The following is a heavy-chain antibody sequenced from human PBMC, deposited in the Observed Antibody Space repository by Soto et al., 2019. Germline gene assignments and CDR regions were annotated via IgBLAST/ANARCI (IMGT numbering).Heavy chain of an antibody. V-gene: IGHV4-31*03. CDR3: ALRLGDPGRLYFDY. J-gene: IGHJ4*02. CDR2: IYYSGST. Sequence: PSQPLSLTCTVAGGSISSCGYYCSWNRQHPGKGLEWIGYIYYSGSTYYNPSLKSRVSISVDTSKNQFSLKLSSVTAADAAVYYCALRLGDPGRLYFDYWGQGTLVTVSS. D-gene: IGHD3-16*01. CDR1: GGSISSCGYY.